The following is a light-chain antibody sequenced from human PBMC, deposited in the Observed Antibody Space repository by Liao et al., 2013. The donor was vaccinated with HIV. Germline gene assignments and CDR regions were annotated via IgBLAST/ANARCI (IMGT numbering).Light chain of an antibody. CDR2: YDS. CDR1: KIGTTS. Sequence: SYELTQPPSVSVAPGQTARITCGGKKIGTTSVHWYQQRSGQAPVLVIFYDSARPSGIPERFSGTNSADTATLTIRRVEAGDEADYYCQVWDSNSDHQVFGGGTKLTVL. CDR3: QVWDSNSDHQV. V-gene: IGLV3-21*04. J-gene: IGLJ3*02.